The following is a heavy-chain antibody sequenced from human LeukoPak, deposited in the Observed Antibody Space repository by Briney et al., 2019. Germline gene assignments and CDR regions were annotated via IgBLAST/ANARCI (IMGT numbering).Heavy chain of an antibody. Sequence: ASVKVSCKASDYTFTSYGISWVRQAPGQGLEWMGWISAYNGNTNYAQKLQGRVTMTTDTSTSTAYMELRSLRSDDTAVYYCARGIVWFGELSPVDYWGQGTLVTVSS. CDR3: ARGIVWFGELSPVDY. CDR1: DYTFTSYG. J-gene: IGHJ4*02. D-gene: IGHD3-10*01. CDR2: ISAYNGNT. V-gene: IGHV1-18*01.